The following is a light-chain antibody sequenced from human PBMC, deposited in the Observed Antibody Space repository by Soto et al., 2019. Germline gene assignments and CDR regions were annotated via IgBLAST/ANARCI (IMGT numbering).Light chain of an antibody. CDR3: ATWDDSLNGLI. J-gene: IGLJ2*01. CDR2: SNN. CDR1: SSNIKTNG. V-gene: IGLV1-44*01. Sequence: QSVPTQPPSASGTPGQRVTISCSGGSSNIKTNGVSWYQQVPGAAPKLLIYSNNQRPSGAPDRFSGSKSGTSASLAISGLQSEDEATYHCATWDDSLNGLIFRGGNKLTVL.